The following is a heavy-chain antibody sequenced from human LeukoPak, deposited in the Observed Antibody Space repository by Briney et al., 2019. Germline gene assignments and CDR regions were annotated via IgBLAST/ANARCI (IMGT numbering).Heavy chain of an antibody. CDR2: ISYSGST. Sequence: SETMSLTCTVSGGSMNNYYWSWVRQSPEKGLEWIGYISYSGSTNSNPSLKSRVTISLDTSKNQLSLKLTSVTAADTAVYYCASQKLFWFGELSYFDYWGQGTLVTVSS. V-gene: IGHV4-59*01. CDR1: GGSMNNYY. CDR3: ASQKLFWFGELSYFDY. J-gene: IGHJ4*02. D-gene: IGHD3-10*01.